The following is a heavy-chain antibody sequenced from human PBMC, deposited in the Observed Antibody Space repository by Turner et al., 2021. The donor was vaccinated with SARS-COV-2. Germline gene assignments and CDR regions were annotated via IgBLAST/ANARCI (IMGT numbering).Heavy chain of an antibody. J-gene: IGHJ6*02. V-gene: IGHV3-30*03. D-gene: IGHD7-27*01. CDR2: ISYDGSNK. CDR3: ARANWGNYYYGMDV. Sequence: QVQLVESGGGVVQPGRSLRLSCAASGFTISSYGLHWVRQAPGKGLEWVAVISYDGSNKYYADSVKGRFIISRDNSKNTLYLQMNSLRAEDTAVYYCARANWGNYYYGMDVWGQGTTVTVSS. CDR1: GFTISSYG.